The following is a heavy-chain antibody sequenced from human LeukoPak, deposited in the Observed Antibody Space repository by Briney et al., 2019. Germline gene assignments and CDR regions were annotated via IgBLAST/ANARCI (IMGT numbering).Heavy chain of an antibody. CDR2: IIPIFGTA. CDR1: GGTFSSYA. J-gene: IGHJ6*03. V-gene: IGHV1-69*06. Sequence: SVKVSCKASGGTFSSYAISWVRQAPGQGLEWMGGIIPIFGTANYAQKFQGRVTITADKSTSTAYMELSSLRSEDTAVYYCGRSTTWYYYYMDVWGKGTTVTVSS. CDR3: GRSTTWYYYYMDV. D-gene: IGHD2-2*01.